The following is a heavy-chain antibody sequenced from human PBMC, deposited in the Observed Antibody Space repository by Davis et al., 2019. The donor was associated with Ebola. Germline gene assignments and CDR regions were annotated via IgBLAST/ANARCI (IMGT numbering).Heavy chain of an antibody. V-gene: IGHV2-70*11. D-gene: IGHD5-18*01. CDR1: GFSLSTSGMC. Sequence: SGPTLVKPTQTLTLTCTFSGFSLSTSGMCVSWIRQPPGKALEWLARIDWDDDKYYSTSLKPRLTISKDTSKNQVVLTMTNMNPVDTATYYCARTLVDTAMIWYYYYGMDVWGQGTTVTVSS. CDR3: ARTLVDTAMIWYYYYGMDV. J-gene: IGHJ6*02. CDR2: IDWDDDK.